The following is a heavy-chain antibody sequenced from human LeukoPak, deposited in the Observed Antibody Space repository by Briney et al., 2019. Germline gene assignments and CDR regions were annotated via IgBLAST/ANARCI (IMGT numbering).Heavy chain of an antibody. D-gene: IGHD5-18*01. Sequence: PGGSLRLSCAASGFTFDDYAMHWVRQAPGKGLEWVSGISWNSGSIGYADSVKGRFTIFRDNAKNSLYLQMNSLRAEDTALYYCAKDLGYSYATAYDYWGQGTLVTVSS. CDR3: AKDLGYSYATAYDY. CDR2: ISWNSGSI. CDR1: GFTFDDYA. V-gene: IGHV3-9*01. J-gene: IGHJ4*02.